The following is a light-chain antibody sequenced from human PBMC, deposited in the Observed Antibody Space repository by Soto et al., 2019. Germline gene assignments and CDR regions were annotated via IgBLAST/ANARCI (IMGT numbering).Light chain of an antibody. J-gene: IGKJ3*01. CDR1: QGINNY. CDR3: QHYESLPPR. V-gene: IGKV1-33*01. CDR2: DAS. Sequence: DIQMTQSPSSLSASVGDRVTITCQASQGINNYLNWYQQKPGKPPKLLIYDASNLEAGVPSRFIGSGSGTDFTFSITSLQPEDVATYYCQHYESLPPRFGPGTTVEIK.